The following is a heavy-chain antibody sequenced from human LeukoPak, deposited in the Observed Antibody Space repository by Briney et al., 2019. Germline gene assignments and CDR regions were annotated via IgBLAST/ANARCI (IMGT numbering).Heavy chain of an antibody. J-gene: IGHJ4*02. V-gene: IGHV1-46*03. CDR3: ARVRGYYYDSSGYYPNTCLDY. CDR2: INPSGGST. CDR1: GYTLTSYY. D-gene: IGHD3-22*01. Sequence: ASVKVSCKASGYTLTSYYMHWVRQAPGQGLEWMGIINPSGGSTSYAQKFQGRVTMTRDTSTSTVYMELSSLRSEDTAVYYCARVRGYYYDSSGYYPNTCLDYWGQGTLVTVSS.